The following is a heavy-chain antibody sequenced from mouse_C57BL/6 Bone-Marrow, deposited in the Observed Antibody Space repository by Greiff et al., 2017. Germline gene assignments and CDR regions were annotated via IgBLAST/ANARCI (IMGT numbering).Heavy chain of an antibody. CDR3: ARLHGYFDV. CDR1: GYTFTSYG. D-gene: IGHD2-12*01. CDR2: IYPRSGNP. Sequence: VQLQQSGAELARPGASVKLSCTASGYTFTSYGISWVKQRTGQGLEWIGEIYPRSGNPYYNEKFKGKATLTVDQSSSTAYLGLRSLTSEDSSFYFCARLHGYFDVWGTGTTVTVSS. J-gene: IGHJ1*03. V-gene: IGHV1-81*01.